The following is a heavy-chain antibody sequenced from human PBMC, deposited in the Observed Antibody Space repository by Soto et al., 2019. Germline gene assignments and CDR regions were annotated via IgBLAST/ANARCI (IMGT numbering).Heavy chain of an antibody. V-gene: IGHV4-34*01. J-gene: IGHJ6*02. D-gene: IGHD2-2*02. CDR1: GGSFSGYY. CDR2: INHSGST. Sequence: SETLSLTCAVYGGSFSGYYWSWIRQPPGKGLEWIGEINHSGSTNYNPSLKSRVTISVDTSKNQFYLKLSSMTAADTAVYYCARVVVVPAAIPPRGGYYYYGMDVWGQGTTVTVSS. CDR3: ARVVVVPAAIPPRGGYYYYGMDV.